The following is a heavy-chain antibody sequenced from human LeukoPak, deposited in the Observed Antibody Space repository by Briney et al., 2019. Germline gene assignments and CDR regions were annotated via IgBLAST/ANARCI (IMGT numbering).Heavy chain of an antibody. CDR3: ATPGRSGYYLS. CDR1: GFTFSDYY. CDR2: ISSSGSTI. V-gene: IGHV3-11*01. J-gene: IGHJ4*02. D-gene: IGHD3-22*01. Sequence: GGSLRLSCAASGFTFSDYYMSWIRQAPGKGLEWVSYISSSGSTIYYADSVKGRFTISRDNAKNSLYLQMNSLRAEDTAVYYYATPGRSGYYLSWGQGTLVTVSS.